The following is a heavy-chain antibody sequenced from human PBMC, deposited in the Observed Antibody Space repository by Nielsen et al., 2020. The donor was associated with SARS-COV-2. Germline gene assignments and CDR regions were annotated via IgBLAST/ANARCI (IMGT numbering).Heavy chain of an antibody. J-gene: IGHJ6*02. CDR1: GYTFTSYG. Sequence: SVKVSCKASGYTFTSYGISWVRQAPGQGLEWMGGIIPIFGTANYAQKFQGRVTITADESTSTAYMELSSLRSEDTAVYYCASTRGGWVWGQGTTVTVSS. V-gene: IGHV1-69*13. D-gene: IGHD6-19*01. CDR2: IIPIFGTA. CDR3: ASTRGGWV.